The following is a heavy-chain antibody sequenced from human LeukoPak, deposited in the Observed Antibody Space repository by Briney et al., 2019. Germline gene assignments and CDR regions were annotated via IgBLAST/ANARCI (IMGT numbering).Heavy chain of an antibody. D-gene: IGHD3-22*01. CDR2: ISYDGSNK. V-gene: IGHV3-30-3*01. CDR3: ARTTYYYDSSGYLDY. J-gene: IGHJ4*02. CDR1: GFTFSSYA. Sequence: GRSLRLSCAASGFTFSSYAMHWVRQAPGKGLEWVAVISYDGSNKYYADSVKGRFTISRDNSKNTQYLQMNSLRAEDTAVYYCARTTYYYDSSGYLDYWGQGTLVTVSS.